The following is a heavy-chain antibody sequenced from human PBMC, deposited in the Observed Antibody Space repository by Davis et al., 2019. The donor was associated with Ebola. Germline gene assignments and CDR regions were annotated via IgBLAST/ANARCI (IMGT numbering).Heavy chain of an antibody. Sequence: SETLSLTCAVYGGSFSGYYWSWIRQPPGKGLEWIGEINHSGSTNYYPSLKSRVTISVDTSKNQFSLKLGSVTAADTAVYYCAGAGYCSGGSCSLNWFDPWGQGTLVTVSS. CDR2: INHSGST. CDR1: GGSFSGYY. D-gene: IGHD2-15*01. J-gene: IGHJ5*02. V-gene: IGHV4-34*01. CDR3: AGAGYCSGGSCSLNWFDP.